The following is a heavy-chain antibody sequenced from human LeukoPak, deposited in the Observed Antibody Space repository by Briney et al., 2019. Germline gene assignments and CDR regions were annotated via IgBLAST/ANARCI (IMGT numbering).Heavy chain of an antibody. J-gene: IGHJ6*02. Sequence: ASVKVSCKASGYTFTSYGISWVRQAPGQGLEWMGWISAYNGNTNYAQKLQGRVTMTTDTSTSTAYMELRSLRSEDTAVYYCARIAAAANYYYYGMDVWGQGTTVTVSS. CDR1: GYTFTSYG. V-gene: IGHV1-18*01. CDR3: ARIAAAANYYYYGMDV. D-gene: IGHD6-13*01. CDR2: ISAYNGNT.